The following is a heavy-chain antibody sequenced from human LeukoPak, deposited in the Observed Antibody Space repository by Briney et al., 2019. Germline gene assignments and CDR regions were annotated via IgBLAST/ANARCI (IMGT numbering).Heavy chain of an antibody. Sequence: GGSLRLSCAASGFTFSSYEMNWVRQAPGKGLEWVSYISSSGSTIYYADSVKGRFTISRDNAKNSLYLQMNSLRAEDTAVYYCARDRLSSGFSGPGDFWGQGTLVTVSS. J-gene: IGHJ4*02. D-gene: IGHD5-12*01. CDR2: ISSSGSTI. CDR3: ARDRLSSGFSGPGDF. V-gene: IGHV3-48*03. CDR1: GFTFSSYE.